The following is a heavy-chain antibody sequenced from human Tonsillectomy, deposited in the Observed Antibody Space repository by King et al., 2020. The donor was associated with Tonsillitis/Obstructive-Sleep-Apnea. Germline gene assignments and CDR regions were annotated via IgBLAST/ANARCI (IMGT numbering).Heavy chain of an antibody. CDR3: TRGDPAATPLDAFDI. J-gene: IGHJ3*02. CDR1: GFTFGDYA. CDR2: IRSKAYGGTT. V-gene: IGHV3-49*05. Sequence: VQLVESGGGLVKPGRSLRLSCTASGFTFGDYAMSWFRQAPGKGLEWVGFIRSKAYGGTTEYGASVKGRFTISRDDSKSIAYLQMNSRKTEDTAVYYCTRGDPAATPLDAFDIWGQGTMVTVSS. D-gene: IGHD2-2*01.